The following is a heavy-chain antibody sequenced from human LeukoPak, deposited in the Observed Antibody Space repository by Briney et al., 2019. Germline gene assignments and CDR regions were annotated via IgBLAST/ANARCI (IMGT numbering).Heavy chain of an antibody. V-gene: IGHV4-34*01. CDR1: GGSFRGYY. Sequence: SETLSLTCAVYGGSFRGYYWSWIRQPPGKGLEWIGEINHSGSTNYNPSLKSRVTISVDTSKNQFSLKLSSVTAADTAVYYCARGRKHDYWGQGTLVTVSS. J-gene: IGHJ4*02. CDR3: ARGRKHDY. CDR2: INHSGST.